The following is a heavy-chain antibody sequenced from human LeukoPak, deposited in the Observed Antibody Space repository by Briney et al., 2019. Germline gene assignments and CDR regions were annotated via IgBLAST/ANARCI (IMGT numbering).Heavy chain of an antibody. D-gene: IGHD2-15*01. CDR1: GGSFSGYY. CDR2: INHSGST. Sequence: SETLSLTCAVYGGSFSGYYWSWIRQPPGKGLEWIGEINHSGSTNYNPSLKSRVTISVDTSKNQFSLKLSSVTAADTAVYYCARGRGYCSGGSYYSRFIWFDPWGQGTLVTVSS. CDR3: ARGRGYCSGGSYYSRFIWFDP. V-gene: IGHV4-34*01. J-gene: IGHJ5*02.